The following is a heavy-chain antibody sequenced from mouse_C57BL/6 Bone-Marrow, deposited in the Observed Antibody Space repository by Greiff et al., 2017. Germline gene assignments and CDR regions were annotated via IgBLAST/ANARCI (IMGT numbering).Heavy chain of an antibody. CDR1: GFTFSSYG. CDR3: ARQNGYYGAMDY. CDR2: ISIGGSYT. J-gene: IGHJ4*01. Sequence: EVKVVESGGDLVKPGGSLKLSCAASGFTFSSYGMSWVRQTPDKRLEWVATISIGGSYTYYPDSVKGRFTISRDNAKNTLYLQMSSLKSEDTAMYYCARQNGYYGAMDYWGQGTSVTVSS. V-gene: IGHV5-6*01. D-gene: IGHD2-3*01.